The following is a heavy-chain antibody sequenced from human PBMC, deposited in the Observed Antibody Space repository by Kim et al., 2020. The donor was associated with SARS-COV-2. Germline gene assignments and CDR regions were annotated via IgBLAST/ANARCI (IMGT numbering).Heavy chain of an antibody. CDR3: AKVHFSTIVYYYYGMDV. Sequence: QGRFTIARDNSKNTLYLQMNSLRAEDTAVYYCAKVHFSTIVYYYYGMDVWGQGTTVTVSS. D-gene: IGHD3-3*02. V-gene: IGHV3-23*01. J-gene: IGHJ6*02.